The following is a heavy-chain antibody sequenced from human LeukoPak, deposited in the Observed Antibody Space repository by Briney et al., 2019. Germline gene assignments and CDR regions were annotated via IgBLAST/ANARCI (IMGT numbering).Heavy chain of an antibody. CDR2: IYTSGST. Sequence: SETLSLTCTVSGGSISSGSYYWRWIRQPAGKGQEWIGRIYTSGSTNYNPSLKSRVTISVDTSKNQFSLKLSSVTAADTAVYYCARGPSNMVRGVIIYYYYYYMDVWGKGTTVTVSS. V-gene: IGHV4-61*02. CDR1: GGSISSGSYY. J-gene: IGHJ6*03. CDR3: ARGPSNMVRGVIIYYYYYYMDV. D-gene: IGHD3-10*01.